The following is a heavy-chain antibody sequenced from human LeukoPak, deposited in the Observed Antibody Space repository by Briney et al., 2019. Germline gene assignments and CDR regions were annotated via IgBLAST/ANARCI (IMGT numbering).Heavy chain of an antibody. D-gene: IGHD3-22*01. CDR1: GFTFSNYG. Sequence: PGGSLRLSCVVSGFTFSNYGMHWVRQAPGKGLEWVAAISYDGSKKYYADSVKGRFTISRDNSKNTLYLQMSSLRPEDTAVYYCVKLPYSDTSAYYVDYWGQGTLVTVSS. CDR3: VKLPYSDTSAYYVDY. CDR2: ISYDGSKK. J-gene: IGHJ4*02. V-gene: IGHV3-30*18.